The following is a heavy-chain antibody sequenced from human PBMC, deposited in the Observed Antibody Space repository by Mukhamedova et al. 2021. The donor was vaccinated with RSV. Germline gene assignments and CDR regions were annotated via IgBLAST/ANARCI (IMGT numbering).Heavy chain of an antibody. CDR1: TFSSYA. CDR2: ISYDGSNK. D-gene: IGHD3-16*01. J-gene: IGHJ6*04. V-gene: IGHV3-30*01. CDR3: ARVGLDYYGMDV. Sequence: TFSSYAMHWVRQAPGKGLEWVAVISYDGSNKYYADSVKGRFTISRDNSKNTLYLKMNSLRAEDTAVYYCARVGLDYYGMDVWGKGT.